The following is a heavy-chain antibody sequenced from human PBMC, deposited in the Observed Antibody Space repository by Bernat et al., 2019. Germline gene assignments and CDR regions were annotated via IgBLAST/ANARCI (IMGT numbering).Heavy chain of an antibody. D-gene: IGHD6-13*01. J-gene: IGHJ6*02. Sequence: QVQLVESGGGVVQPGRSLRLSCAASGFTFSSYGMHWVRQAPGKGLEWVAVIWYAGSNKYYADSVKGRFTISRDNSKNTLYLQMNSLRAEDTAVYYCARDGRGPYSSSWSRGYGMDVWGQGTTVTVSS. CDR2: IWYAGSNK. CDR1: GFTFSSYG. CDR3: ARDGRGPYSSSWSRGYGMDV. V-gene: IGHV3-33*01.